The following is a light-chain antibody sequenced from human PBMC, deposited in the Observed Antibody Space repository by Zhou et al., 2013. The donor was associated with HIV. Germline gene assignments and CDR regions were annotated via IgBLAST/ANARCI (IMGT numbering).Light chain of an antibody. CDR3: QQYKIYPLT. CDR1: QTIDNY. V-gene: IGKV1-39*01. J-gene: IGKJ4*01. CDR2: GAS. Sequence: DIQMTQSPTSLSASVGDRVTITCRPSQTIDNYLNWYQRKPGKAPKLLIYGASILHSGVPSRFSGSGSGTDFTLTISNLQPEDIATYYCQQYKIYPLTFGGGTKVEIK.